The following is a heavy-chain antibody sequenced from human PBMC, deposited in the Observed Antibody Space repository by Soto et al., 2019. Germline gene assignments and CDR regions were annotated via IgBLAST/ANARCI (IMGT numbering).Heavy chain of an antibody. J-gene: IGHJ4*02. CDR1: GFTFSGYA. Sequence: EVQLLESGGGLVQPGGSLRLSCAASGFTFSGYAMSWVRQAPGTGLEWVSAISGSGGSTYYADSVKGRFTSARDNSKNTLYLQMNSLRAEDTAVYYCAKDWVGYCSGGSCYLDYWGQGTLVTVSS. CDR2: ISGSGGST. D-gene: IGHD2-15*01. CDR3: AKDWVGYCSGGSCYLDY. V-gene: IGHV3-23*01.